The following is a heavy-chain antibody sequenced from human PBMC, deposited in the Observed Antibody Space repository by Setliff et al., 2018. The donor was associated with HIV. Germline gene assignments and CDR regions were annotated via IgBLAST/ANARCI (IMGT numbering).Heavy chain of an antibody. D-gene: IGHD4-17*01. J-gene: IGHJ2*01. CDR3: ARVLYDDSWYFDL. CDR2: IYSIGST. V-gene: IGHV3-66*02. Sequence: PGGSLSLSCAASGFTGSSHYMSWVRQAPGKGLEWVSIIYSIGSTYYADSVKGRFTISRDNSKNTVYRQMNSLRAEDTAVYYCARVLYDDSWYFDLWGRGTLVTVSS. CDR1: GFTGSSHY.